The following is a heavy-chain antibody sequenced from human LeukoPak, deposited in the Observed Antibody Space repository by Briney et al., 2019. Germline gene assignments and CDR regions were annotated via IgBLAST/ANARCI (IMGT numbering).Heavy chain of an antibody. D-gene: IGHD2-2*01. J-gene: IGHJ6*02. Sequence: ASVKVSCKASGYTFTSYGISWVRQAPGQGLEWMGWISAYNGNTNYAQKLQGRVTMTTDTSTSTAYMELRSLRSDDTAVYYCARVWDQQNYYYYYYGMDVWGQGTTVTVSS. CDR1: GYTFTSYG. CDR2: ISAYNGNT. V-gene: IGHV1-18*01. CDR3: ARVWDQQNYYYYYYGMDV.